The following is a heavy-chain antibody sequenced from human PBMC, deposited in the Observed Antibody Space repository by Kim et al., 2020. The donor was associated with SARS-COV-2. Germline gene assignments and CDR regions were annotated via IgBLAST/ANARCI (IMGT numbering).Heavy chain of an antibody. CDR3: ARGCPYSSSWYNWFDP. D-gene: IGHD6-13*01. V-gene: IGHV4-59*09. Sequence: SLKGRVTISVDTSKKQFSLKLSSVTAADTAVYYCARGCPYSSSWYNWFDPWGQGTLVTVSS. J-gene: IGHJ5*02.